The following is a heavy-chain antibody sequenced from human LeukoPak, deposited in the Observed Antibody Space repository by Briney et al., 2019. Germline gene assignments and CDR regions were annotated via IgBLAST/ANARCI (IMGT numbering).Heavy chain of an antibody. D-gene: IGHD6-19*01. J-gene: IGHJ4*02. Sequence: SSETLSLTCTVSGGSISSSSYYWGWIRQPPGKGLEWIGSIYYSGSTYYNPSLKSRVTISVDTSKNQFSLKLSSVTAADTAVYYCATHEWYSSGWDLKYFDYWGQGTLVTVSS. CDR2: IYYSGST. V-gene: IGHV4-39*01. CDR1: GGSISSSSYY. CDR3: ATHEWYSSGWDLKYFDY.